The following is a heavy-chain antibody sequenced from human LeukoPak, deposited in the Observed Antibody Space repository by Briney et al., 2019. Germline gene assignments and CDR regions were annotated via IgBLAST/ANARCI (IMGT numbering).Heavy chain of an antibody. CDR3: TRDRSTNGSQNY. D-gene: IGHD2-8*01. J-gene: IGHJ4*02. CDR2: IYNGNT. CDR1: GYTFTSYG. Sequence: ASVKVSCKTSGYTFTSYGIGWVRQALGQGLEWMAWIYNGNTNYAQNLQGRVTVTTDTSTTTAYMELRSLRSDDTAVYYCTRDRSTNGSQNYWGQGTLVTVSS. V-gene: IGHV1-18*01.